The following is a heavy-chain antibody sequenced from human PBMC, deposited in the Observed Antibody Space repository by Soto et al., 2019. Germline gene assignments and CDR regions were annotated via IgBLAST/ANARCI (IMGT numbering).Heavy chain of an antibody. J-gene: IGHJ4*02. CDR2: INWNSDTI. V-gene: IGHV3-9*01. CDR1: GFTFEDYG. CDR3: ASEAWAVPGIPSDYFDH. D-gene: IGHD6-13*01. Sequence: EVKLVESGGGLAQPGRSLRLSCAASGFTFEDYGMHWVRQAPGEGLEWVSTINWNSDTIAYADSVKGRFTISRDNAKNSLYLQMNSLRPEDTAFYYCASEAWAVPGIPSDYFDHWGQGILVTVSS.